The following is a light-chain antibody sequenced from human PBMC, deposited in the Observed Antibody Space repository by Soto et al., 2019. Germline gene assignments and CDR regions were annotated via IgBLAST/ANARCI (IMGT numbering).Light chain of an antibody. J-gene: IGLJ2*01. CDR3: AAWDDSMDAVV. Sequence: QSALTQPPSASGAPGQRVTISCTGSNSNIGTTTVNWYQHVPGTAPKLLIYSSSQRPSGVPDRVSGSRSGTSASLAISGLQSEDEADYYCAAWDDSMDAVVFGGGTKLTVL. CDR1: NSNIGTTT. V-gene: IGLV1-44*01. CDR2: SSS.